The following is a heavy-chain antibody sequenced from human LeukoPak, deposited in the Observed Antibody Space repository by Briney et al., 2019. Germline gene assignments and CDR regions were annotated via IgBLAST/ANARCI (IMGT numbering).Heavy chain of an antibody. CDR1: GFNLKSYW. Sequence: GGSLRLSCAASGFNLKSYWMSWVRQAPGKGLEWVANIKQDGTEKNYVDSVKGRFIISRDNTKKSLYLHMNGLRAEDTAVYYCARDRQGDYMDVWGKGTTVAVSS. CDR3: ARDRQGDYMDV. V-gene: IGHV3-7*01. J-gene: IGHJ6*03. D-gene: IGHD6-6*01. CDR2: IKQDGTEK.